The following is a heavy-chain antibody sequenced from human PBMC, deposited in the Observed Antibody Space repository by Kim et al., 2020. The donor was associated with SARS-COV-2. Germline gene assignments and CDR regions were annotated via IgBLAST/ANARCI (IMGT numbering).Heavy chain of an antibody. CDR2: IIPIFGTA. D-gene: IGHD3-22*01. CDR3: ARSHTKYYYDRGYFDY. V-gene: IGHV1-69*13. CDR1: GGTFSSYA. Sequence: SVKVSCKASGGTFSSYAISWVRQAPGQGLEWMGGIIPIFGTANYAQKFQGRVTITADESTSTAYMELSSLRSEDTAVYYCARSHTKYYYDRGYFDYWGQGTLVTVSS. J-gene: IGHJ4*02.